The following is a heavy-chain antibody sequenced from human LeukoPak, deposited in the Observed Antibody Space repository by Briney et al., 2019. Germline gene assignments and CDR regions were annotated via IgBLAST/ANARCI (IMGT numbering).Heavy chain of an antibody. J-gene: IGHJ4*02. D-gene: IGHD3-3*01. CDR3: ARSGANYDFWSGYYFDY. CDR1: GGSISSYY. V-gene: IGHV4-59*01. CDR2: IYYSGST. Sequence: PSETLSLTCTVSGGSISSYYWSWIRQPPGKGLEWIGYIYYSGSTNYNPSLKSRVTISVDTSKNQFSLKLSSVTAADTAVYYCARSGANYDFWSGYYFDYWGQGTLVTVSS.